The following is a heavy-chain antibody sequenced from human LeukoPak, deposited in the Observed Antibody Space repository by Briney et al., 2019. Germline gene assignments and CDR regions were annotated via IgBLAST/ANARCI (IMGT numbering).Heavy chain of an antibody. V-gene: IGHV3-9*01. CDR1: GFTFGDYA. D-gene: IGHD3-9*01. Sequence: GRSLRLSCAASGFTFGDYAMHWVRQAPGKGLEWVSGISWNSGSIGYVDSVKGRFTISRDNAKNSLYLQMNSLRAEDTALYYCAKDRYFDWLLYAPTFDYWGQGTLVTVSS. CDR3: AKDRYFDWLLYAPTFDY. CDR2: ISWNSGSI. J-gene: IGHJ4*02.